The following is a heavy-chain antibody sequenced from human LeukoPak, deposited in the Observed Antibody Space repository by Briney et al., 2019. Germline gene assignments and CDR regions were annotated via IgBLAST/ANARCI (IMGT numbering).Heavy chain of an antibody. V-gene: IGHV3-7*01. CDR3: ARDFYGRLDY. CDR1: GFTFSSHW. Sequence: PGGSLRLSCAASGFTFSSHWMSWVRQAPGKGLEWVANITQDGSEKQYVDSVKGRFTISRDNAKNSLYLQMNSLRAEDTAVYYCARDFYGRLDYWGQGTLATVSS. CDR2: ITQDGSEK. J-gene: IGHJ4*02. D-gene: IGHD2/OR15-2a*01.